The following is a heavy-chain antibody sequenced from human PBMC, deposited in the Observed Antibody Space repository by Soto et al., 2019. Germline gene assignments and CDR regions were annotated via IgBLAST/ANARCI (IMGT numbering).Heavy chain of an antibody. V-gene: IGHV4-39*01. CDR3: ARWAGADWSGYYSDY. CDR1: GGSISSSSYY. D-gene: IGHD3-3*01. J-gene: IGHJ4*02. CDR2: IYYSGST. Sequence: QLQLQESGPGLVKPSETLSLTCTVSGGSISSSSYYWGWIRQPPGKGLEWIGSIYYSGSTYYNPSLKSRVNISVDTSKNQFSLKLSSVTAADTAVYYCARWAGADWSGYYSDYWGQGTLVTVSS.